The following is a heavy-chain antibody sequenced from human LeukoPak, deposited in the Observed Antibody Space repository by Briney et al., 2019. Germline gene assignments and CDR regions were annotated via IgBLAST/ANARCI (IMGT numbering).Heavy chain of an antibody. CDR1: GGYIGSYY. CDR2: IYTSENT. Sequence: SETLSLTCTVSGGYIGSYYWSWIRQPPGKGLEWIGRIYTSENTDYNPSLKSRVTMSVDMSTSPFSLRLTSVTAADTAVYYCAREGDYGDYSKSFYYMDVWGKGTTVTVSS. V-gene: IGHV4-4*07. CDR3: AREGDYGDYSKSFYYMDV. J-gene: IGHJ6*03. D-gene: IGHD4-17*01.